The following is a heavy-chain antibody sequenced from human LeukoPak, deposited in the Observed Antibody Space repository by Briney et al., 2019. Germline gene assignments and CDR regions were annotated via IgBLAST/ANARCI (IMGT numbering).Heavy chain of an antibody. J-gene: IGHJ4*02. V-gene: IGHV3-74*01. CDR3: ARNGGNYDFDY. CDR2: INSDGSST. CDR1: GFTFSSYW. Sequence: QPGGSLRLSCAASGFTFSSYWMHWVRQAPGKGLVWVSRINSDGSSTSYADSVKGRFTISRDNAKNTLYLQMNSLRAEDTAVYYCARNGGNYDFDYWGQGTLVTVSS. D-gene: IGHD4-23*01.